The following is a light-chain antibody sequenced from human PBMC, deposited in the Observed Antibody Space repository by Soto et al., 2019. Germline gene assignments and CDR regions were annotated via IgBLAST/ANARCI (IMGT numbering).Light chain of an antibody. CDR2: KAS. CDR3: QHYNSYPYT. V-gene: IGKV1-5*03. J-gene: IGKJ2*01. CDR1: QSISNW. Sequence: DIQMTQSPSTLSASVGDRVTITCRASQSISNWLAWYQQKPGKAPNLLIYKASSLESGVPSSFSGSGSGTEFTLTISSLQPADFATYYCQHYNSYPYTFGQGTKLEIK.